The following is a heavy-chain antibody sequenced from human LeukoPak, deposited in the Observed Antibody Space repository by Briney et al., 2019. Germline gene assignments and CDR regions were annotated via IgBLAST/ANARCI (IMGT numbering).Heavy chain of an antibody. J-gene: IGHJ4*02. D-gene: IGHD6-13*01. CDR3: AKDSVITSAVYYFDS. CDR1: GFTFDRYA. CDR2: ISNDGGDK. Sequence: PGGSLRLSCAASGFTFDRYAMHWVRQAPGKALQWVAVISNDGGDKHYADSVKGRFTISRDNSKNTVYLQMDTLRAEDTALYYCAKDSVITSAVYYFDSWGQGTLVTVSS. V-gene: IGHV3-30*18.